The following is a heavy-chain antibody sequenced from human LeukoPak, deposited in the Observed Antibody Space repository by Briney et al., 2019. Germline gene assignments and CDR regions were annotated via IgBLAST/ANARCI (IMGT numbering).Heavy chain of an antibody. CDR2: ISGSGGST. Sequence: GGCLRLSCAASGFTFSSYAMSWVRQAPGKGLEWVSAISGSGGSTYYADSVKGRFTISRDNSKNTLYLQMNSLRAEDTAVYYCAKQGSGIVVVPFDYWGQGTLVTVSS. CDR3: AKQGSGIVVVPFDY. V-gene: IGHV3-23*01. CDR1: GFTFSSYA. J-gene: IGHJ4*02. D-gene: IGHD3-22*01.